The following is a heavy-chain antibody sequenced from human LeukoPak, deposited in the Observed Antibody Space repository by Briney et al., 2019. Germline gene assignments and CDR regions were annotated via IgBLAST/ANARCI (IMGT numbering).Heavy chain of an antibody. CDR3: ARGLGLRWNLNWFDP. J-gene: IGHJ5*02. CDR2: INHSGST. Sequence: PSETLSLTCVVYGGSFSGYYWSWIRQPPGKGLEWIGEINHSGSTNYNPSLKSRVTISVDTSKNQFSLKLSSVTAADTAVYYCARGLGLRWNLNWFDPWGQGTLVTVSS. CDR1: GGSFSGYY. D-gene: IGHD5-12*01. V-gene: IGHV4-34*01.